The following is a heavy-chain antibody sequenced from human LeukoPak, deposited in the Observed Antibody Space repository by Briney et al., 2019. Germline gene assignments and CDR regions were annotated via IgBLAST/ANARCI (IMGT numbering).Heavy chain of an antibody. D-gene: IGHD3-10*01. Sequence: GGSLRLSCAASGFTLSSNYMSWVRQAPGKGLEWVSVIYSGGSTYYADSVKGRSTISRDNSKNTLYLQMNSLRAEDTAVYYCAREIGSGSYLGYYYYGMDVWGQGTTVTVSS. J-gene: IGHJ6*02. CDR2: IYSGGST. CDR1: GFTLSSNY. CDR3: AREIGSGSYLGYYYYGMDV. V-gene: IGHV3-66*01.